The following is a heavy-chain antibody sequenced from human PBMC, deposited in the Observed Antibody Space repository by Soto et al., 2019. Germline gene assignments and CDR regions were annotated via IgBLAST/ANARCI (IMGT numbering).Heavy chain of an antibody. CDR2: ISGSGGST. V-gene: IGHV3-23*01. CDR1: GFTFSSYA. J-gene: IGHJ6*02. Sequence: PGGSLRLSCAASGFTFSSYAMSWVRQAPGKGLEWVSAISGSGGSTYYADSVKGRFTISRDNSKNTLYLQMNSLRAEDTAVYYCAKGQWLVGDHYYRMDVWGQRTTVTVSS. CDR3: AKGQWLVGDHYYRMDV. D-gene: IGHD6-19*01.